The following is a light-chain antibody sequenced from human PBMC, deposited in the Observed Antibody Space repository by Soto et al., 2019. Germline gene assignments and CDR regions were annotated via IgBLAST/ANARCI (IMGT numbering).Light chain of an antibody. CDR2: EVT. V-gene: IGLV2-8*01. CDR1: SSDVGGYDY. CDR3: SSYTATRTYV. Sequence: QSALTQPPSASASPGQSVTISCTGTSSDVGGYDYVSWYQHHPGKAPKLMIYEVTKRPSGVPDRFSGSKSGNTASLTVSGLLPEDEGDYYCSSYTATRTYVFGTGTKV. J-gene: IGLJ1*01.